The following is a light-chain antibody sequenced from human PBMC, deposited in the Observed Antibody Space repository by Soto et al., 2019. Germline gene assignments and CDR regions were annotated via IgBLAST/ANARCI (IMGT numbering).Light chain of an antibody. CDR1: QSIHTS. Sequence: VLTQSPATLSLSPGERATLSCRASQSIHTSLAWYQQKSGKPPRLVIYDSTLRANGVPDRFGGSRSGTEFTLTINSLEPEDFAVYYCQHYVTSLITFGQGTKVDIK. CDR3: QHYVTSLIT. CDR2: DST. J-gene: IGKJ1*01. V-gene: IGKV3-11*01.